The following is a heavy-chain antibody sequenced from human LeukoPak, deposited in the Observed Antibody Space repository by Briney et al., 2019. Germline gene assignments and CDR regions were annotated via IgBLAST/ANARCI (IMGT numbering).Heavy chain of an antibody. V-gene: IGHV3-23*01. Sequence: GRSLRLSCAASGFTFSSHAMSWVRQAPGEGLEWVSAISGSGGSTYYADSVKGRFTISRDNSKNTLYLQMNSLRAEDTAVYYCAKHYDILTGWFDPWGQGTLVTVSS. CDR1: GFTFSSHA. J-gene: IGHJ5*02. CDR3: AKHYDILTGWFDP. D-gene: IGHD3-9*01. CDR2: ISGSGGST.